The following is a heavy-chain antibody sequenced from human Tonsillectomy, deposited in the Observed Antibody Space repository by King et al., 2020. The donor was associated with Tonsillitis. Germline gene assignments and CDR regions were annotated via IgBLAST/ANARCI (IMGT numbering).Heavy chain of an antibody. J-gene: IGHJ6*02. CDR1: GGSFSGYY. D-gene: IGHD2-21*02. V-gene: IGHV4-34*01. CDR2: INHSGST. CDR3: ARGLVVTTAVSDYYYGMDV. Sequence: VQLQQWGAGLLKPSGTLSLNCAVYGGSFSGYYWSWIRQPPGKGLEWIGEINHSGSTNYNPSFKSRVTISVDTSKKQFSLKLSSVTAADTAVYYCARGLVVTTAVSDYYYGMDVWGQGTTVTLSS.